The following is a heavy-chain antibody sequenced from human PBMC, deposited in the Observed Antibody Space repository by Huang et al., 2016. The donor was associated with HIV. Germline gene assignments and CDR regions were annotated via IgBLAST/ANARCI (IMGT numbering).Heavy chain of an antibody. CDR3: ARDLGSRVFYGAFDV. D-gene: IGHD2-2*01. J-gene: IGHJ3*01. CDR2: VSYDGSDE. Sequence: VQLVESGGGVVQPGRSLRLSCEASGFSFRNSAMHWVRQAPGKGVEGVALVSYDGSDEMYGDSVKGRFTISRDNSKSTLHLQMNSLRAEDTAVYYCARDLGSRVFYGAFDVWGQGTLVTVSS. CDR1: GFSFRNSA. V-gene: IGHV3-30-3*01.